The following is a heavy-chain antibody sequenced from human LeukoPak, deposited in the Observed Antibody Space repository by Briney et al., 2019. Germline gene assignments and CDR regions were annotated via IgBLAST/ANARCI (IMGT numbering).Heavy chain of an antibody. J-gene: IGHJ4*02. D-gene: IGHD4/OR15-4a*01. Sequence: PGGSLRLSCAASGFTFSDYYMGWVRQAPGKGLEWVSFYSGGSTHYSDSVKGRFTISRDNSKNTLYLQMNSLRAEDTAVYYCARRAGAYSHPYDYWGQGTLVTVSS. CDR3: ARRAGAYSHPYDY. V-gene: IGHV3-53*01. CDR1: GFTFSDYY. CDR2: YSGGST.